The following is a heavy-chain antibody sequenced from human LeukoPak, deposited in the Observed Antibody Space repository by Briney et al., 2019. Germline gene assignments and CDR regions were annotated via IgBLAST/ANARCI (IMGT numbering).Heavy chain of an antibody. CDR2: IIPIFGTA. CDR3: ARTYYCDSSGYYQGNYFDY. J-gene: IGHJ4*02. V-gene: IGHV1-69*06. Sequence: SVKVSCKASGGTFSSYAISWVRQAPGQGLEWMGGIIPIFGTANYAQKFQGRVTITADKSTSTAYMELSSLRSEDTAVYYCARTYYCDSSGYYQGNYFDYWGQGTLVTVSS. CDR1: GGTFSSYA. D-gene: IGHD3-22*01.